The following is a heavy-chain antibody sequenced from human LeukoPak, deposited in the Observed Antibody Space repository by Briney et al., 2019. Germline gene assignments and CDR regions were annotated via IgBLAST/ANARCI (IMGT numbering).Heavy chain of an antibody. J-gene: IGHJ6*03. CDR1: GGSFSGYY. Sequence: SETLSLTCAVYGGSFSGYYWSWIRQPPGKGLEWIGGINHSGSTNYNPSLKSRVTISVDTSKNQFSLKLSSVTAADTAVYYCASHYGSGSYSYYYYMDVWGKGTTVTISS. CDR2: INHSGST. D-gene: IGHD3-10*01. V-gene: IGHV4-34*01. CDR3: ASHYGSGSYSYYYYMDV.